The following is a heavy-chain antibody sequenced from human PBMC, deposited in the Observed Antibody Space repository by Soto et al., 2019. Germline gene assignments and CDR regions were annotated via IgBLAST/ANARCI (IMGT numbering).Heavy chain of an antibody. J-gene: IGHJ4*02. D-gene: IGHD6-6*01. CDR1: GFTFDDYA. Sequence: EVQLVESGGGLVQPGRSLRLSCAASGFTFDDYAMHWVRQAPGKGLEWVSGISWNSGSIGYADSVKGRFTISRDNAKNSLYLQINSLRAEDTALYYCAKDRDSSSSELDYWGQGTLVTVSS. V-gene: IGHV3-9*01. CDR3: AKDRDSSSSELDY. CDR2: ISWNSGSI.